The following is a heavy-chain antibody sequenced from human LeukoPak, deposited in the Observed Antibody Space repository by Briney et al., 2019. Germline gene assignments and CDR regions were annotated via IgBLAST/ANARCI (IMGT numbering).Heavy chain of an antibody. CDR1: GFPFSSYA. J-gene: IGHJ4*02. D-gene: IGHD3-10*01. CDR3: ATWFSIDY. Sequence: GSLRLSCAASGFPFSSYALNWVRQAPGKGLEWVSYISSSGRTIYFADSVKGRFTISRDNAKNSLYLQMNSLRDEDTAVYYCATWFSIDYWGQGTLVTVSS. V-gene: IGHV3-48*02. CDR2: ISSSGRTI.